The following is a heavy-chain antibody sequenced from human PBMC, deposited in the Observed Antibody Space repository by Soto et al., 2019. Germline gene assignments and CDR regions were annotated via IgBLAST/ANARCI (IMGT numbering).Heavy chain of an antibody. CDR3: ARRIPFGYGMDV. J-gene: IGHJ6*02. V-gene: IGHV3-64*01. D-gene: IGHD2-21*01. Sequence: GGYLRLSCAASGFTFSSYAIHWVRQAPGKGLEYVSVITSNGGNTDYANSVKGRFTISRDNSKNTLYLQMGSLRAEDMAVYYCARRIPFGYGMDVWGQGTTVTVSS. CDR2: ITSNGGNT. CDR1: GFTFSSYA.